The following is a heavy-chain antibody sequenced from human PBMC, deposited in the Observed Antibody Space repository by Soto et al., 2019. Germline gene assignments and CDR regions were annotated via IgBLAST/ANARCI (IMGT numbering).Heavy chain of an antibody. J-gene: IGHJ6*02. CDR2: IDPSDSYT. V-gene: IGHV5-10-1*01. CDR1: GYSFTSYW. Sequence: PGASLKISCKGSGYSFTSYWISWVRQMPGKGLEWMGRIDPSDSYTNYSPSFQGHVTISADKSISTAYLQWSSLKASDTAMYYCARWAAAGNYYYYGMDVWGQGTTVTVSS. D-gene: IGHD6-13*01. CDR3: ARWAAAGNYYYYGMDV.